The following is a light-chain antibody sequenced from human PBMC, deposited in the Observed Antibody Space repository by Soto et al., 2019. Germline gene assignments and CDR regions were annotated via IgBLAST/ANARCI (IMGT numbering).Light chain of an antibody. CDR2: GAS. V-gene: IGKV3-20*01. Sequence: EIVLTQPPGTLSLSPGERATLSCRASQSVSNNYLAWYQQKPGQAPRLLIYGASNRATGIPDRFSGSGSGKGFTLNISRLEPEEFGVYYCQENGSSGTFGQGTKVDIK. CDR3: QENGSSGT. CDR1: QSVSNNY. J-gene: IGKJ1*01.